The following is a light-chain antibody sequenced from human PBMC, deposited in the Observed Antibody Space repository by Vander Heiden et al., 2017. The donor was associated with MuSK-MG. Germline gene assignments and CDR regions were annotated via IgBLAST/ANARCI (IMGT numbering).Light chain of an antibody. Sequence: QSVLTQPPSASGPPGQRVTISCSGRSSNIGRNPVNWYQHLPGTAPNLLIYTYTRRPSGVPDRFSGSKSGTSASLAISGLQSEDEAVYYCAAWDDSLKGYVFGTGTKVTVL. CDR3: AAWDDSLKGYV. J-gene: IGLJ1*01. CDR1: SSNIGRNP. V-gene: IGLV1-44*01. CDR2: TYT.